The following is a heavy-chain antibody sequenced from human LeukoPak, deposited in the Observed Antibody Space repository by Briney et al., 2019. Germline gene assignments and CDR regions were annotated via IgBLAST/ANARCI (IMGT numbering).Heavy chain of an antibody. CDR2: IYYSGST. D-gene: IGHD3-16*01. CDR1: GGSISSYY. J-gene: IGHJ4*02. CDR3: AYGRFGGNSDY. Sequence: SETLSLTCTVSGGSISSYYWSWIRQPPGKGLEWIGYIYYSGSTNYNPSLKSRVTISVDTSKNQFSLKLSSVTAADTAVYYCAYGRFGGNSDYWGQGTVVTVSS. V-gene: IGHV4-59*01.